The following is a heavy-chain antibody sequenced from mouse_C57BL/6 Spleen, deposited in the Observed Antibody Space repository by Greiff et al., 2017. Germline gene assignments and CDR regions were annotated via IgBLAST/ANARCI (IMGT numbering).Heavy chain of an antibody. Sequence: QVQLQQSGAELVRPGASVKLSCKASGYTFTDYYINWVKQRPGQGLEWIARIYPGSGNTYYNEKFKGKATLTAEKSSSTAYMQLSSLTSEDSAVYFCARSGTSAYFDVWGTGTTVTVSS. CDR3: ARSGTSAYFDV. CDR1: GYTFTDYY. CDR2: IYPGSGNT. D-gene: IGHD4-1*01. J-gene: IGHJ1*03. V-gene: IGHV1-76*01.